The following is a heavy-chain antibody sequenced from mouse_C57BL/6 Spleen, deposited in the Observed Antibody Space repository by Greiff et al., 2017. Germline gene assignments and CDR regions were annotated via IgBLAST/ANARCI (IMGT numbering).Heavy chain of an antibody. CDR3: ARKDYGRSYEYCEV. Sequence: VQLQESGAELVRPGTSVKVSCKASGYAFTNYWIEWVKQRPGQGLEWIGVINPGSGGTNYNEKFKGKATLTADKSSSTAYMQLSSLTDEDCAVYFCARKDYGRSYEYCEVRGTGTTATV. J-gene: IGHJ1*03. CDR1: GYAFTNYW. V-gene: IGHV1-54*01. D-gene: IGHD1-1*01. CDR2: INPGSGGT.